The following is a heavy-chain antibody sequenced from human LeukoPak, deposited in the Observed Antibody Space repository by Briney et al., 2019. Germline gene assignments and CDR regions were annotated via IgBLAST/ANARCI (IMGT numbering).Heavy chain of an antibody. V-gene: IGHV4-39*01. J-gene: IGHJ5*02. CDR3: ARRSGCSSTYCSNWFDP. CDR2: IYYSGST. Sequence: SETLSLTCTVSGGSISSSSYYWGWIRQPPGKGLEWIGSIYYSGSTYYNPSLKSRVTISVDTSKNQFSLKLSSVTAAVTAVYYCARRSGCSSTYCSNWFDPWGQGTLVAVSS. D-gene: IGHD2-2*01. CDR1: GGSISSSSYY.